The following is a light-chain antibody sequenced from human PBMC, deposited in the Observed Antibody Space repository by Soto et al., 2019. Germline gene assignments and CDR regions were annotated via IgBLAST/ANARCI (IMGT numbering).Light chain of an antibody. J-gene: IGKJ4*01. CDR2: DAS. CDR3: QQRSNWLT. V-gene: IGKV3-11*01. Sequence: EIVLTQSPATLSLSPGERATLSCRASQSVGSYLAWYQQKPGQAPRLLIYDASNRSTGIPARYSGSGSGTDFTLTISSLEPEDFEVYFCQQRSNWLTFGGGTKVELK. CDR1: QSVGSY.